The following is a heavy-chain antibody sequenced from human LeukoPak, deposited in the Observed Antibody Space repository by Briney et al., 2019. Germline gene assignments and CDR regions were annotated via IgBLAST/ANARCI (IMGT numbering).Heavy chain of an antibody. V-gene: IGHV1-18*01. CDR1: GYPFTSYG. Sequence: ASVKVSCKASGYPFTSYGIRWVREAPGQGLEWMVWISAYNGNTNYAQKLQGRVTMTTDTSTSTAYMELRSLRSDDTAVYYCARDLRITMIVQKNYFDYWGQGTLVTVSS. D-gene: IGHD3-22*01. CDR2: ISAYNGNT. CDR3: ARDLRITMIVQKNYFDY. J-gene: IGHJ4*02.